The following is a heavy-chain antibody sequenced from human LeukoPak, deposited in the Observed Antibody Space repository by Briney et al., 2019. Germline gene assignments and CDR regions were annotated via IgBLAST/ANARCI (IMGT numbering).Heavy chain of an antibody. CDR2: ISSNGGST. CDR3: ARDGARFQDYYDSSGYLGY. CDR1: GFTFSSYA. Sequence: GGSLRLSCSASGFTFSSYAMHWVRQAPGKGLEYVSAISSNGGSTYYADSVKGRFTISRDNSKNTLYLQMSSLRAEDTAVYYCARDGARFQDYYDSSGYLGYWGQGTLVTVSS. V-gene: IGHV3-64*04. D-gene: IGHD3-22*01. J-gene: IGHJ4*02.